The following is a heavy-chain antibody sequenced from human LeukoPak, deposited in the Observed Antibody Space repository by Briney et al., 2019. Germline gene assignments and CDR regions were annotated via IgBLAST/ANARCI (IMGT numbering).Heavy chain of an antibody. V-gene: IGHV1-8*01. J-gene: IGHJ4*02. CDR1: GYTFTTYD. CDR2: MNPNSGNT. D-gene: IGHD6-13*01. CDR3: ARIAAPGNRRLNF. Sequence: ASVKVSCKASGYTFTTYDINWVRQAAGQGLEWMGWMNPNSGNTGNAQKFQGRVTMTRNTSISTAYMELTSLTSGDTAVYFCARIAAPGNRRLNFWGQGTLVTVSS.